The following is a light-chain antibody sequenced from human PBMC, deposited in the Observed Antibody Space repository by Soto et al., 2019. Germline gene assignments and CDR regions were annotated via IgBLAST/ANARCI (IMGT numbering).Light chain of an antibody. CDR1: QFVSSN. CDR2: DAS. Sequence: EIVMTQSPVTLSVSPGERATLSCRASQFVSSNLAWYQQKPGQAPRLLIYDASNRATGIPARFSGSGSGTDFTLTISSLEPEDFAVYYCQQRSNWPLTFGPGTKVDIK. J-gene: IGKJ3*01. V-gene: IGKV3-11*01. CDR3: QQRSNWPLT.